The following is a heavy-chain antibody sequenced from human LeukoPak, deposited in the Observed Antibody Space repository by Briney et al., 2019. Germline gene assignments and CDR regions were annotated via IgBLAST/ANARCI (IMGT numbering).Heavy chain of an antibody. CDR1: GFTFSDYY. CDR2: ISSSGSTI. J-gene: IGHJ6*02. V-gene: IGHV3-11*01. CDR3: ASRQYYDFWSGYPPSYGMDV. D-gene: IGHD3-3*01. Sequence: PGGSLRLSCAASGFTFSDYYMSWIRQAPGKGLEWVSYISSSGSTIYYADSVKGRFTISRDNAKNSLYLQMHSLRAEDTAVYYCASRQYYDFWSGYPPSYGMDVWGQGTTVTVSS.